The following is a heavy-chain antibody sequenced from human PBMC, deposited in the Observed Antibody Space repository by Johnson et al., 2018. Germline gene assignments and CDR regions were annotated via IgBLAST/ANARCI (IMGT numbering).Heavy chain of an antibody. D-gene: IGHD3-22*01. Sequence: VQLVESGGGLVQPGGSLKLSCAASGFTFSGSAMHWVRQASGKGLEWVGRIRSKANKYATSYGASVTGRFIISRDDSKNTAYLQMNSRKTEDTALYYCTRRYFHDRSSYYQGDYWGQGTLVTVSS. J-gene: IGHJ4*02. CDR3: TRRYFHDRSSYYQGDY. CDR1: GFTFSGSA. CDR2: IRSKANKYAT. V-gene: IGHV3-73*01.